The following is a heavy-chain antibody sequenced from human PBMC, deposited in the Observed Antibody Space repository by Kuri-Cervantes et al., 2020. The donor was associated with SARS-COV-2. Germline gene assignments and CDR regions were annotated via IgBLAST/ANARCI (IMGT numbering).Heavy chain of an antibody. CDR1: GFIFNNHA. CDR2: ISSSGSTI. V-gene: IGHV3-48*03. Sequence: GESLKISCVASGFIFNNHAMNWVRQAPGKGLEWVSYISSSGSTIYYADSVKGRFTISRDNAKNSLYLQMNSLRAEDTAVYYCAKGLREDIAARGFDYWGQGTLVTVSS. D-gene: IGHD6-6*01. CDR3: AKGLREDIAARGFDY. J-gene: IGHJ4*02.